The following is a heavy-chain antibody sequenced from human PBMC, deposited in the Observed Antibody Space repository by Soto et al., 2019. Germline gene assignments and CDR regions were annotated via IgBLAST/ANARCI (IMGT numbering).Heavy chain of an antibody. Sequence: QVQLVESGGGVVQPGRSLRLSCAASGFTFSSYGMHWVRQAPGKGLEWVAAIWDDGSNKYYADSVKGRFTISRDNSKNMLYLQMNRLRAEDTAVYCCAREGSGMDVCGQGTTVIVSS. V-gene: IGHV3-33*01. CDR2: IWDDGSNK. CDR1: GFTFSSYG. CDR3: AREGSGMDV. J-gene: IGHJ6*02.